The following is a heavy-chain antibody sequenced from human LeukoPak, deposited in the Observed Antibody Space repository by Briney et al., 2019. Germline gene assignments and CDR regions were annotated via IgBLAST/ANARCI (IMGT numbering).Heavy chain of an antibody. J-gene: IGHJ4*02. Sequence: GASVKVSCKASGYTFTSYGISWVRQAPGQGLEWMGWISAYNGNTNYAQKHQGRVTMTTDTSTSTAYMELRSLRSDDTAVYYCARVGSGSYYKARPFDYWGQGTLVTVSS. CDR2: ISAYNGNT. CDR3: ARVGSGSYYKARPFDY. V-gene: IGHV1-18*01. D-gene: IGHD3-10*01. CDR1: GYTFTSYG.